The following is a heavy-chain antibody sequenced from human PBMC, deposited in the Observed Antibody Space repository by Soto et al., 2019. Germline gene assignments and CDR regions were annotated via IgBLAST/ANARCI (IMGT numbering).Heavy chain of an antibody. Sequence: ESGGGVVQPGRSLRLSCAASGFTFSSYGMHWVRQAPGKGLEWVAVIWYDGSNKYYADSVKGRFTISRDNSKNTLYLQMNSLRAEDTAVYYCAREHSGSSGAFDIWGQGTMVTVSS. D-gene: IGHD1-26*01. CDR2: IWYDGSNK. J-gene: IGHJ3*02. V-gene: IGHV3-33*01. CDR3: AREHSGSSGAFDI. CDR1: GFTFSSYG.